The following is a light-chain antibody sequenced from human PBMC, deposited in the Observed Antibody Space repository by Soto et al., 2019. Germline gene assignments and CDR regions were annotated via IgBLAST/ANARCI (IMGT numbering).Light chain of an antibody. CDR1: KSGSKS. CDR3: QVWDSSSDHVV. Sequence: SYELTQPPSVSVAPGQTARITCGGNKSGSKSVHWYQQKPGQAPVLVVYDDSDRPSGIPERFSGSNSGNTATLTISRVEAGDEADYYCQVWDSSSDHVVFGGGTKVTVL. V-gene: IGLV3-21*02. CDR2: DDS. J-gene: IGLJ2*01.